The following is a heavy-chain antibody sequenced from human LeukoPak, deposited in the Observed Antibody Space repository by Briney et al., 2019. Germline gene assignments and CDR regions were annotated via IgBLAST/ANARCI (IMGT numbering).Heavy chain of an antibody. Sequence: SQTLSLTCSVSGGSISSGDYYWSWIRQSPEKGLEWIGFIYYSGSVFYNPSLKSRLAISVDSSVNQFSLTLTSVTAADTAVYYCARGGRFCAAGSCCPNWFAPWGQGTLVTVSS. V-gene: IGHV4-30-4*01. D-gene: IGHD2-15*01. CDR3: ARGGRFCAAGSCCPNWFAP. J-gene: IGHJ5*02. CDR1: GGSISSGDYY. CDR2: IYYSGSV.